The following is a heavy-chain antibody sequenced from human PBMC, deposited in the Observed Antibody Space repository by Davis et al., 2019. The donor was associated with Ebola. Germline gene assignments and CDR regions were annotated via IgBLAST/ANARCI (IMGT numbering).Heavy chain of an antibody. V-gene: IGHV4/OR15-8*01. D-gene: IGHD1-1*01. CDR2: IYHSGST. J-gene: IGHJ4*02. CDR1: GFTVSSNY. CDR3: ARGGPGTGTDY. Sequence: ESLKISCAASGFTVSSNYMSWVRQPPGKGLEWIGEIYHSGSTNYNPSLKSRVTISVDKSKNQFSLKLSSVTAADTAVYYCARGGPGTGTDYWGRGTLVTVSS.